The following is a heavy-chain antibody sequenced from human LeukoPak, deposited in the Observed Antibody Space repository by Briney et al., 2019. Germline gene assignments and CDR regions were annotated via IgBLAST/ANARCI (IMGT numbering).Heavy chain of an antibody. V-gene: IGHV1-2*02. CDR2: STPSGGT. J-gene: IGHJ4*02. D-gene: IGHD5-24*01. CDR3: ARDRYGDGFAHLDC. CDR1: GYTFTSYG. Sequence: ASVKVSCKASGYTFTSYGIHWVRQAPGQGLEWIGWSTPSGGTNYPQKFQGRVAITWDTSIPTAYMDLSRLTSDDTAVYYCARDRYGDGFAHLDCWGQGALVTVSS.